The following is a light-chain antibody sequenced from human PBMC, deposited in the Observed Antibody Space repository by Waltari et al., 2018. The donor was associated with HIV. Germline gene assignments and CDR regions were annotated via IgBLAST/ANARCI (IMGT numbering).Light chain of an antibody. CDR2: EVN. Sequence: QSALTQPPSASGSPGQSVTISCTGTSSDVGGSKYVSWYQQHPGKAPKLMIYEVNKRPSGVPDRFSGSKSANTASLTVSGLQADDEADYYCNSYAGSNNWVFGGVTKLTVL. J-gene: IGLJ3*02. CDR3: NSYAGSNNWV. CDR1: SSDVGGSKY. V-gene: IGLV2-8*01.